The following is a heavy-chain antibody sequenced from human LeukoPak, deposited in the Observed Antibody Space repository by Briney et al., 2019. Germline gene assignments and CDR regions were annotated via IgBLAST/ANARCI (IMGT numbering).Heavy chain of an antibody. CDR3: ARGGPAAGRFDY. CDR2: IYSGGST. D-gene: IGHD6-13*01. CDR1: GFTFSSYS. J-gene: IGHJ4*02. V-gene: IGHV3-66*01. Sequence: GGSLRLSYAASGFTFSSYSMNWVRQAPGKGLEWVSVIYSGGSTYYADSVKGRFTISRDNSKNTLYLQMNSLRAEDTAVYYCARGGPAAGRFDYWGQGTLVTVSS.